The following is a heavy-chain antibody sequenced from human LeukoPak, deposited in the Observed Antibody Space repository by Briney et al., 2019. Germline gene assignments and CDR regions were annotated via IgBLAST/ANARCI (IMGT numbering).Heavy chain of an antibody. J-gene: IGHJ4*02. V-gene: IGHV4-31*03. CDR1: GGSISSGGYS. D-gene: IGHD5-12*01. CDR3: AKTRDGYNSGLGDY. CDR2: IYYSGST. Sequence: SETLSLTCTVSGGSISSGGYSWSWIRQHPGKGLEWIGYIYYSGSTYYNPSLKSRVTISVDTSKNQFSLKLSSVTAADTAVYYCAKTRDGYNSGLGDYWGQGTLVTVSS.